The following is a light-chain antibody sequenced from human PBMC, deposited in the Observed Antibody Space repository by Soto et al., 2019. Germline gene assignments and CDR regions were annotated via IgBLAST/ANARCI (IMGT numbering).Light chain of an antibody. CDR3: SSYTRSTKIV. V-gene: IGLV2-14*01. CDR2: EVN. CDR1: SSDVGGYNY. Sequence: QSALTQPASVSGFPGQSISISCTGNSSDVGGYNYVSWYQQHPGKAPKLMIYEVNNRPLAVSNRFSGSKSGNTASLTISGLQTEDEADYYCSSYTRSTKIVFGGGTTLTVL. J-gene: IGLJ2*01.